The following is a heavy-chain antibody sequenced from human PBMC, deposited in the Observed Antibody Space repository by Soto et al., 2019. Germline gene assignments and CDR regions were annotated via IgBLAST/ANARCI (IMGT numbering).Heavy chain of an antibody. CDR1: GFTFNNYA. Sequence: EVQLLESGGGLVQPGGSLRLSCAASGFTFNNYAMSWVRQAPGKGLEWVSGISGSGGGTYYADSVKGRFTISRDNSKNTLYLQTNSLRAEDTALYYCAKHRGYEYYYYMDVWGKGTTVTVSS. V-gene: IGHV3-23*01. CDR2: ISGSGGGT. D-gene: IGHD5-12*01. CDR3: AKHRGYEYYYYMDV. J-gene: IGHJ6*03.